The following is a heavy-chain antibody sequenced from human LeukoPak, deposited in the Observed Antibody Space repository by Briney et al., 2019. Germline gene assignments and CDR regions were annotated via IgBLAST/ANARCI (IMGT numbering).Heavy chain of an antibody. D-gene: IGHD5-24*01. CDR3: ARDSRGGYYYGMDV. CDR1: GFTVSSNY. Sequence: SGGSLRLSCAASGFTVSSNYMSWVRQAPGKGLEWIGYIYYSGSTYYNPSLKSRVTISVDTSKNQFSLKLSSVTAADTAVYYCARDSRGGYYYGMDVWGQGTTVTVSS. V-gene: IGHV4-59*06. CDR2: IYYSGST. J-gene: IGHJ6*02.